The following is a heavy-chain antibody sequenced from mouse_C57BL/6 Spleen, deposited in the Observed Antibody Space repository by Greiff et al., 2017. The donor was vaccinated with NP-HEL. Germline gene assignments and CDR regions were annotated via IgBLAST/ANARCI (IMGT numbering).Heavy chain of an antibody. J-gene: IGHJ3*01. D-gene: IGHD2-4*01. Sequence: QVQLKESGAELVRPGTSVKVSCKASGYAFTNYLIEWVKQRPGQGLEWIGVINPGSGGTNYNEKFKGKATLTADKSSSTAYMQLSSLTSEDSAVYFCAREGDYDDWFAYWGQGTLVTVSA. V-gene: IGHV1-54*01. CDR1: GYAFTNYL. CDR2: INPGSGGT. CDR3: AREGDYDDWFAY.